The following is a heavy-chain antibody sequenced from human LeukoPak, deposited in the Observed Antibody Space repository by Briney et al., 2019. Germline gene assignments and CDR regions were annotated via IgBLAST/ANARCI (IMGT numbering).Heavy chain of an antibody. CDR3: LRGSGGLRRYYYFYLYG. V-gene: IGHV3-74*01. CDR1: GFTFSNYW. Sequence: GGSLRLSCAASGFTFSNYWMNWVRQAPGKGLVWVSRIDSAGSTTSYADSVKGRFIISRDYARHTLYLEMKCLRDEDTAVYYCLRGSGGLRRYYYFYLYGWVKGTTVTVSS. CDR2: IDSAGSTT. D-gene: IGHD2-15*01. J-gene: IGHJ6*03.